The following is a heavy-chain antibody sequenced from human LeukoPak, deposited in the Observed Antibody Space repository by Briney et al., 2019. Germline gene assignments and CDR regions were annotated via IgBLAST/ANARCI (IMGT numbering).Heavy chain of an antibody. J-gene: IGHJ5*02. CDR2: INPNSGGT. D-gene: IGHD4-17*01. CDR3: ARDSPYDYGDYWFDP. Sequence: ASVKVSCKASGYTFTGYYMHWVRQAPGQGLEWMGRINPNSGGTNYAQKFQGRVTMTRDTSVSTAYMELSRLRSDDTAVYYCARDSPYDYGDYWFDPWGQGTLVTVSS. V-gene: IGHV1-2*06. CDR1: GYTFTGYY.